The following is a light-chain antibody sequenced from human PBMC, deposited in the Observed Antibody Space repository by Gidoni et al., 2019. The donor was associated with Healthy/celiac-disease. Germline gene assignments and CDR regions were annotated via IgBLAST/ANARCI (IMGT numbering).Light chain of an antibody. Sequence: QSVLTQPPSVSGAPGSRVPISCTGSSSNIAAGYDVHWYQQLPGTAPKLLIYGNSNRPSGVPDRFSGSKSGTSASLAITGLQAEDEADYYCQSYDSSLSGPVVFGGGTKLTVL. CDR3: QSYDSSLSGPVV. V-gene: IGLV1-40*01. CDR1: SSNIAAGYD. J-gene: IGLJ2*01. CDR2: GNS.